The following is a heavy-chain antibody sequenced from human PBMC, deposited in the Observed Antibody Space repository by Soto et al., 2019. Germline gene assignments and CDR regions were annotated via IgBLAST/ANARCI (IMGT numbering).Heavy chain of an antibody. V-gene: IGHV4-39*01. CDR2: FYYSGIT. J-gene: IGHJ6*02. D-gene: IGHD3-9*01. CDR3: ARREYFDWLLPYGMDV. CDR1: GGSISSTYDY. Sequence: SETLSLTCTVSGGSISSTYDYWGWIRQPPGKGLEWIGSFYYSGITYYNPSLKSRVTMSVDTSKNQFSLKLSSVTAADTAIYYCARREYFDWLLPYGMDVWGQGTTVTVSS.